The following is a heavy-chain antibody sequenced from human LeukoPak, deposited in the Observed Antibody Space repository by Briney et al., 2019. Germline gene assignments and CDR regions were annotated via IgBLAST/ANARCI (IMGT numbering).Heavy chain of an antibody. CDR2: ISVYNANT. Sequence: ASVKVSCKASGYTFTSYGISWVRQAPGQGLEWMGWISVYNANTNYAQNLQGRVTMTTDTSTSTAYMEVRSLRSDDTAVYYCARVGYSSSWYVLDYWGQGTLVTVSS. CDR1: GYTFTSYG. CDR3: ARVGYSSSWYVLDY. D-gene: IGHD6-13*01. V-gene: IGHV1-18*01. J-gene: IGHJ4*02.